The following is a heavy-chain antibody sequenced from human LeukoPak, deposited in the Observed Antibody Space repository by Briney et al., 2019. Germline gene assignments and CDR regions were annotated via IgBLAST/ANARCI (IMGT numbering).Heavy chain of an antibody. V-gene: IGHV3-30*01. CDR1: GFPFSSCA. Sequence: PGGSLRLSFAVSGFPFSSCAMHWVPQARGRGVEWVEVISYDGNNKYYGDTENGRFTIYRDNSNSALYLQMNSLRVEDTAMYYCASGGFYDLWTGYYTPFDYWGQGTLVTVSS. J-gene: IGHJ4*02. CDR3: ASGGFYDLWTGYYTPFDY. CDR2: ISYDGNNK. D-gene: IGHD3-3*01.